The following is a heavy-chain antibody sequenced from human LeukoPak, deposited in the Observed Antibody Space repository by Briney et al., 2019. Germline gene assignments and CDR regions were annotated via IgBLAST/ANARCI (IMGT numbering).Heavy chain of an antibody. CDR2: ISGYNGNT. J-gene: IGHJ6*03. Sequence: EASVKVSCKASGYTFTNYGISWVRQAPGQGLEWMGWISGYNGNTNYAQKFQGRVTMTTDTSTSTAYMELRSLRSDDTAVYYCARDQGYYYMDVWGKGTTVTVSS. V-gene: IGHV1-18*01. CDR1: GYTFTNYG. CDR3: ARDQGYYYMDV.